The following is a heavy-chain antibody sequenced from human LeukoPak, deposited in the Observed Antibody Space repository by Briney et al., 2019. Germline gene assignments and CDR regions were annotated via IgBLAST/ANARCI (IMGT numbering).Heavy chain of an antibody. D-gene: IGHD3-9*01. J-gene: IGHJ5*02. V-gene: IGHV3-15*01. CDR1: GFTFSNAW. CDR3: AKDLSYEDILTAHWFDP. CDR2: IKSKTDGGTT. Sequence: GGSLGLSCAASGFTFSNAWMSWVRQAPGKGLEWVGRIKSKTDGGTTDYAAPVKGRFTISRDNSKNTLYLQMNSLRAEDTAVYYCAKDLSYEDILTAHWFDPWGQGTLVTVSS.